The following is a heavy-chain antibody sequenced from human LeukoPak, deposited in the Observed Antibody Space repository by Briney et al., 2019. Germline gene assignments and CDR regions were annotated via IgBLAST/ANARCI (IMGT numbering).Heavy chain of an antibody. CDR2: ISYDGTDK. J-gene: IGHJ6*02. Sequence: GRSLRLSCAASTFTFKSYGMHWVRQAPGKGLEWVAVISYDGTDKFYGDSVKGRFTISRDNSQNTLYLDMKSLRDEDTAIYYCVKDRAQHLRHYYYYGMDVWGQGTTVTVSS. CDR1: TFTFKSYG. V-gene: IGHV3-30*18. D-gene: IGHD4-17*01. CDR3: VKDRAQHLRHYYYYGMDV.